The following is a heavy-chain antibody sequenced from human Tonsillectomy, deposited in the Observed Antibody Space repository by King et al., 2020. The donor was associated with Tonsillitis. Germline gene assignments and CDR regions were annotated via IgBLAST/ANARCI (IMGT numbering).Heavy chain of an antibody. CDR3: AKDAMRWVAVDWGYLDY. CDR2: ISWDGGST. Sequence: VQLVESGGVVVQPGGSLRLSCAASGFTFDDYTMHWVRQAPGKGLEWVSLISWDGGSTYYADSVKGRFTISRDNSKNSLYLQMNSLRTEDTALYYCAKDAMRWVAVDWGYLDYWGQGTLVTVSS. V-gene: IGHV3-43*01. CDR1: GFTFDDYT. J-gene: IGHJ4*02. D-gene: IGHD2-15*01.